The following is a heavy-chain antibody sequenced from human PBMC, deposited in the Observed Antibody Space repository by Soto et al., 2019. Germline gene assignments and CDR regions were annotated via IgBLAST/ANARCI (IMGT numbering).Heavy chain of an antibody. CDR3: ARGGRSNRIVY. CDR1: GGSISSYY. Sequence: PSETLSLTCTVSGGSISSYYWSWIRQPPGKGLEWIGYIYYSGSTNYNPSLKSRVTISVDTSKNQFSLKLSSVTAADTAVYYCARGGRSNRIVYWGQGTLVTVSS. CDR2: IYYSGST. D-gene: IGHD4-4*01. J-gene: IGHJ4*02. V-gene: IGHV4-59*01.